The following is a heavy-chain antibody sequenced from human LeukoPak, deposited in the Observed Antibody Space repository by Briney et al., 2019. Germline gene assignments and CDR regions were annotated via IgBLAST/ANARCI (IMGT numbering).Heavy chain of an antibody. CDR2: IYYSGST. J-gene: IGHJ4*02. CDR1: GGSISSYY. D-gene: IGHD3-22*01. Sequence: SETLSLTCTVSGGSISSYYWSWIRQPPGEGLEWIGYIYYSGSTNYNPSLKSRVTISVDTSKNQFSLKLSSVTAADTAVYYCAGKYYYDSSGYYVHWGQGTLVTVSS. V-gene: IGHV4-59*01. CDR3: AGKYYYDSSGYYVH.